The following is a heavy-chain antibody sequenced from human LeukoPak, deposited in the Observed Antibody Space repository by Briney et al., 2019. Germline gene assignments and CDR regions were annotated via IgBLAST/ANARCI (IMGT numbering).Heavy chain of an antibody. D-gene: IGHD3-9*01. V-gene: IGHV3-23*01. CDR3: AKDPHHYDILTGTNWFDP. CDR1: GFTFSSNA. J-gene: IGHJ5*02. Sequence: GGSLRLSCAASGFTFSSNAMNWVRQAPGKGLEWVSAISGSGGSTYYADSVKGRFTISRDNSKNTLYLQMNSLRAEDTAVYYCAKDPHHYDILTGTNWFDPWGQGTLVTVSS. CDR2: ISGSGGST.